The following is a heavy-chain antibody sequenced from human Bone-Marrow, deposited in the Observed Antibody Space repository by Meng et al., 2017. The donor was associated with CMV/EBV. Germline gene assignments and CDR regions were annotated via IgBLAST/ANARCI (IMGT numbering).Heavy chain of an antibody. Sequence: ASVKVSCKASGYTFTSYDINWVRQATGQGLEWMGWMNPNSGNTGYAQKFQGRVTMTRNTSISTAYMELSSLRSEDTAVYSCARVGERSGSYACVYWGQGTLVTFSS. CDR2: MNPNSGNT. V-gene: IGHV1-8*01. J-gene: IGHJ4*02. D-gene: IGHD1-26*01. CDR1: GYTFTSYD. CDR3: ARVGERSGSYACVY.